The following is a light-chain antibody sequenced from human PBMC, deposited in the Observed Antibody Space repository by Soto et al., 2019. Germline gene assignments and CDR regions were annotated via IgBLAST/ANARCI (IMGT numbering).Light chain of an antibody. CDR2: DNT. V-gene: IGLV1-40*01. CDR1: SSNIGAGYD. J-gene: IGLJ1*01. Sequence: QSALTQPPSVSGAPGQRVTISCTGSSSNIGAGYDVHWYQQLPGTAPKLLIHDNTNRPSGVPDRFSGSKSGTSASLAITGLQAEDEADYYCQSYDSSLSGSYVFGTGTKLTVL. CDR3: QSYDSSLSGSYV.